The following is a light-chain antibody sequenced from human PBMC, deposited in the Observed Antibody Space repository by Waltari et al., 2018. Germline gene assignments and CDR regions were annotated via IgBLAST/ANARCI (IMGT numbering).Light chain of an antibody. CDR3: QSYDTSLSVV. J-gene: IGLJ2*01. Sequence: QSVLTQPPSVSGAPGQRVTISCTGSGSNIGAGYDTHWNQLLPGKAPRLLIYGVNTGPLGFPDRFFGSQAGTSAPLAITGLQAEDEGDYYCQSYDTSLSVVFGGGTKLTVL. CDR1: GSNIGAGYD. CDR2: GVN. V-gene: IGLV1-40*01.